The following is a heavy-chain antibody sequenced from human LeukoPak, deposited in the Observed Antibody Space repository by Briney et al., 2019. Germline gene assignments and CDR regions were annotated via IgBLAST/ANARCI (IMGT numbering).Heavy chain of an antibody. V-gene: IGHV4-34*01. CDR2: INHSGSS. Sequence: SETLSLTCAVYGGSFSGFYWTWIRQPPGRGLEWIGEINHSGSSDYNSSLKSRVTMSVDTSKNQFSLKMTSVTAADTAVYYCARVQTVQDYVWGSYRKESYFDCWGQGTLVTVSS. CDR1: GGSFSGFY. CDR3: ARVQTVQDYVWGSYRKESYFDC. J-gene: IGHJ4*02. D-gene: IGHD3-16*02.